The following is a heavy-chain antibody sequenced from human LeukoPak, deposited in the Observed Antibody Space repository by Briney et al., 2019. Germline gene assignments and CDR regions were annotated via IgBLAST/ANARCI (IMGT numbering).Heavy chain of an antibody. D-gene: IGHD3-9*01. CDR3: AKDQLRYFDWLFGYMDV. J-gene: IGHJ6*03. CDR1: GFTFSSYA. CDR2: ISGSGGST. V-gene: IGHV3-23*01. Sequence: GGSLRLSCAASGFTFSSYAMSWVRQAPGKGLEWVSAISGSGGSTYYADSVKGRFTISRDNSKNTLYLQMNSLRAEDTAVYYCAKDQLRYFDWLFGYMDVWGKGTTVTVSS.